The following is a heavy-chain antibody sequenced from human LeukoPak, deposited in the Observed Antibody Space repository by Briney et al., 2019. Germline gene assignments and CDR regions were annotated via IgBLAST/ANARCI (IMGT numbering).Heavy chain of an antibody. CDR1: GFTFSSHW. V-gene: IGHV3-23*01. CDR3: ARGRILTGYYDTRFDY. J-gene: IGHJ4*02. D-gene: IGHD3-9*01. Sequence: GGSLRLSCAASGFTFSSHWMSWVRQAPGKGLEGVSAISGGGGSTDYADSGKGRLTIPSYNAKNSLYLQMNSLRAEDTAVYYCARGRILTGYYDTRFDYWGQGTLVTVSS. CDR2: ISGGGGST.